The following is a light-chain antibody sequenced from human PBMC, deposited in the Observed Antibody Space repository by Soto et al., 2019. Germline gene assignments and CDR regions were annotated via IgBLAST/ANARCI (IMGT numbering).Light chain of an antibody. J-gene: IGLJ1*01. CDR2: EVS. Sequence: QSALTQPASVSGSPGQSITISCTGNSSDIGGYNYVSWYQQHPGKAPKVVIYEVSNRPLGVSNRFSASKSGNTASLIISGLQADDEADYFCSSYRSTTTFGVFGTGTKVTVL. CDR3: SSYRSTTTFGV. CDR1: SSDIGGYNY. V-gene: IGLV2-14*01.